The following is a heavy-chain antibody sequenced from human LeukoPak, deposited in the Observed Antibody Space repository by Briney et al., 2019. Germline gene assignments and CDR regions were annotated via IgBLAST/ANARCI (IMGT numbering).Heavy chain of an antibody. CDR3: ASGPYGSGSYSYYYMDV. D-gene: IGHD3-10*01. V-gene: IGHV3-48*01. J-gene: IGHJ6*03. CDR2: ISSSSSTI. CDR1: GFTFSSYS. Sequence: PGGSLRLSCAASGFTFSSYSMNWVRQAPGKGLEWVSYISSSSSTIYYADSVKGRFTISRDNAKNSLYLQMNSLRAEDTAVYYCASGPYGSGSYSYYYMDVWGKGTTVTVSS.